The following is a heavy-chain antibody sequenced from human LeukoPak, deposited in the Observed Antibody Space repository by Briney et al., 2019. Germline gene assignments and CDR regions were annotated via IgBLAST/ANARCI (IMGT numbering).Heavy chain of an antibody. Sequence: QTGGSLRLSCAASGFTFSDQYMNWVRQAPGKGLEWVGLIRNKAKSYTTEYAASVKGRFTISRDDSRNSLYLQMNSLKSEDTAVYYCTRGGGHGWGQGTLVTVSS. CDR3: TRGGGHG. V-gene: IGHV3-72*01. CDR2: IRNKAKSYTT. D-gene: IGHD3-16*01. J-gene: IGHJ4*02. CDR1: GFTFSDQY.